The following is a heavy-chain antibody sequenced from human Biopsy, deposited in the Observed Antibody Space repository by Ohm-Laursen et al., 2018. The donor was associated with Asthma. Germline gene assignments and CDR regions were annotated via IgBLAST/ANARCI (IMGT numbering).Heavy chain of an antibody. CDR2: SNERGVT. J-gene: IGHJ6*02. Sequence: SETLSLPCDVYPGAFSGFYWIWIRQSPGKGLEWSGESNERGVTNNNPSLKSRVIISIDTYSNRVSLKLTYVAAADTAVYFCAGGPELDVWGQGTTVIVSS. CDR3: AGGPELDV. CDR1: PGAFSGFY. V-gene: IGHV4-34*01.